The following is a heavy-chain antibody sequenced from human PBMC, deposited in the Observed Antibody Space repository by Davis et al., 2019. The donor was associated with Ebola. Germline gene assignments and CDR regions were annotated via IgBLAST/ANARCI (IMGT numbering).Heavy chain of an antibody. Sequence: GESLKISCAASGFTFISYAMSWVRQAPGKGLEWVSDIGGSGGTTYYADSVKGRFTISRDNFKNTLFLQMNSLRAEDTAVYYCARGLNMVVTGTGDYWGQGTLVTVSS. J-gene: IGHJ4*02. V-gene: IGHV3-23*01. D-gene: IGHD2-21*02. CDR2: IGGSGGTT. CDR1: GFTFISYA. CDR3: ARGLNMVVTGTGDY.